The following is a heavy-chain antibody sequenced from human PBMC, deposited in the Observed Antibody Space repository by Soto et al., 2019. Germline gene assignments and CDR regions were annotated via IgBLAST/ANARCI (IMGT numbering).Heavy chain of an antibody. CDR3: ATLPPRIVVVMSPFPS. CDR1: GTSISSTFW. V-gene: IGHV4-4*02. Sequence: TLSLTCFVSGTSISSTFWWTWVRQAPGKGLEWIGEIYHSGMAKYNPSLKSRVTISVDKSSNQFSLTLTSVTAADTAMYYCATLPPRIVVVMSPFPSWGQGTPVTVSS. J-gene: IGHJ4*02. D-gene: IGHD2-21*01. CDR2: IYHSGMA.